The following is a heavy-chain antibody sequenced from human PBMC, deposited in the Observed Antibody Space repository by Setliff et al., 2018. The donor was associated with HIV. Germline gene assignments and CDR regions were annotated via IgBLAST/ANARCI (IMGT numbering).Heavy chain of an antibody. CDR3: ARGVLEGDAFDY. V-gene: IGHV1-46*01. Sequence: ASVKVSCKASGYTFTSYYMHWVRQAPGQGLEWMGIINPSGGSTSYAQKFQGRATMTRDMSTSTVYMELSSLRSEDTAVYYCARGVLEGDAFDYWGQGTLVTVSS. CDR1: GYTFTSYY. CDR2: INPSGGST. J-gene: IGHJ4*02. D-gene: IGHD3-3*01.